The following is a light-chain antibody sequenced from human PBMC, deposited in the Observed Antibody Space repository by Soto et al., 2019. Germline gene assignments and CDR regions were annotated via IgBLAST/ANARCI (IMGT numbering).Light chain of an antibody. Sequence: DIQMTQSPSSLSAPVGDRVTITCRASQTISSYLNWYQQKPGNAPKLLIYAASSLQSWVPSRFSGSGSGADFTRTISSLHREDFATYYCQQSYRTPNTFGQGTKLEIK. V-gene: IGKV1-39*01. CDR3: QQSYRTPNT. J-gene: IGKJ2*01. CDR2: AAS. CDR1: QTISSY.